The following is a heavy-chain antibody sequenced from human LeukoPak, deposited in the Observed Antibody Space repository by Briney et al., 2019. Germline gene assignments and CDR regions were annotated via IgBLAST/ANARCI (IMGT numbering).Heavy chain of an antibody. CDR2: IIPIFGTA. D-gene: IGHD3-9*01. CDR3: ARGGPYYDVLTPEAWFDP. CDR1: GGTFSSYA. J-gene: IGHJ5*02. Sequence: SVKVSCKASGGTFSSYAISWVRQAPGQGLEWMGGIIPIFGTANYAQKFQGRVTITADESTSTAYMELSSLRSEDTAVYYCARGGPYYDVLTPEAWFDPWGQGTLVTVSS. V-gene: IGHV1-69*01.